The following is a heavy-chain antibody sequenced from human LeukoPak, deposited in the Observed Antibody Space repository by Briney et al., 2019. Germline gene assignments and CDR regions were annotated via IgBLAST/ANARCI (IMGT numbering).Heavy chain of an antibody. CDR3: ARVVSAARSLPYYYYMDV. CDR1: GFTFSTHN. D-gene: IGHD6-6*01. J-gene: IGHJ6*03. CDR2: ISTTSYI. V-gene: IGHV3-21*01. Sequence: GGSLRLSCAASGFTFSTHNMCWVRQARGKGLEWVSSISTTSYIYYADSLKGRFTISRDNAKNSLFLQMNSLRAEDTAVYYCARVVSAARSLPYYYYMDVWGKGTTVTVSS.